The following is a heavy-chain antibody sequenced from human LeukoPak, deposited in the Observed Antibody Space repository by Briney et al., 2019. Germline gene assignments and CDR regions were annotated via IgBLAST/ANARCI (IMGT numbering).Heavy chain of an antibody. J-gene: IGHJ4*02. CDR1: GISLSNYG. Sequence: GGSLRLSCAVSGISLSNYGMSWVRQAPGKGLEWVAGISGSGGSTYYADSVKGRFTISRDNSKNTLYLQMNSLRAEDTAVYYCARSDIVVVPAAIWAFDYWGQGTLVTVSS. V-gene: IGHV3-23*01. CDR2: ISGSGGST. CDR3: ARSDIVVVPAAIWAFDY. D-gene: IGHD2-2*01.